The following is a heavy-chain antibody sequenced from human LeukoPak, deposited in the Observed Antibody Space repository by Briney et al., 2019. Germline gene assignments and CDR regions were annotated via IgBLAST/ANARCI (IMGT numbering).Heavy chain of an antibody. CDR1: GYTFGGYH. Sequence: ASVKVSCKASGYTFGGYHLLWMRQATGQGLEWLGWINPDTGATRYGQKFQGRVTMTRDTSISTVYMELSRLRSDDTAVYYCARWYNSCWYDYWGQGTLVSVSS. J-gene: IGHJ4*02. CDR2: INPDTGAT. V-gene: IGHV1-2*02. CDR3: ARWYNSCWYDY. D-gene: IGHD6-13*01.